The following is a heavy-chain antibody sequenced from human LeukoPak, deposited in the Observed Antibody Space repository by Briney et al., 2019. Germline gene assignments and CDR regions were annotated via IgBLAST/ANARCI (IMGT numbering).Heavy chain of an antibody. CDR2: INYSGYT. CDR3: ARTTMVRGTYYMDV. V-gene: IGHV4-59*01. CDR1: GGSISSYY. J-gene: IGHJ6*03. Sequence: SETLSLTCTVSGGSISSYYWSWIRQPPGKGLEWIGYINYSGYTNYNPSLKSRVTISVDTSKNQFSLKLSSVTAADTAVYYCARTTMVRGTYYMDVWVKGTA. D-gene: IGHD3-10*01.